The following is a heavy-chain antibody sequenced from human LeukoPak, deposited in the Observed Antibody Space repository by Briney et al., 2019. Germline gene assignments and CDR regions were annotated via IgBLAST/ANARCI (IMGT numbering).Heavy chain of an antibody. CDR2: INPTSGGT. CDR1: GYTFNGYY. J-gene: IGHJ3*02. CDR3: ARIGSYSVFDI. Sequence: ASVKVSFKASGYTFNGYYIHWVRQAPGQGLEWMGWINPTSGGTNYAEKFQGRVTMTRDTSISTVYMEISRLRSDDTAVFYCARIGSYSVFDIWGQGTMVTVFS. D-gene: IGHD3-10*01. V-gene: IGHV1-2*02.